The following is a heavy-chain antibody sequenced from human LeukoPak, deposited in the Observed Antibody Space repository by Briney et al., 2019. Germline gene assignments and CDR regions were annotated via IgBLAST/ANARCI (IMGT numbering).Heavy chain of an antibody. V-gene: IGHV3-48*01. J-gene: IGHJ3*02. CDR3: ARGRDHAFDI. CDR2: SSASSSDV. CDR1: GLAFSSSA. Sequence: GGSLRLSCAASGLAFSSSAMNWVRQTPRKGLEWLSYSSASSSDVYYADSVKGRFTISRDNAKSSLYLQMNSLTAEDTAIYSCARGRDHAFDIWGQGTRVTVSS.